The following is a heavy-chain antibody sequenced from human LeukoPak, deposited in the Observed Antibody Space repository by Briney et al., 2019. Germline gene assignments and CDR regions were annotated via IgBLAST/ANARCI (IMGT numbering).Heavy chain of an antibody. CDR1: GFTFSSYW. J-gene: IGHJ4*02. CDR3: ARPPTVVTPAGFDY. Sequence: PGGSLRLSCAASGFTFSSYWMHWVRQAPGKGLVWASRINTDGSRTSYADSVKGRFTISRDSAKNTLYLQMNSLRADDTAVYYCARPPTVVTPAGFDYWGQGTLVTVSS. V-gene: IGHV3-74*01. CDR2: INTDGSRT. D-gene: IGHD4-23*01.